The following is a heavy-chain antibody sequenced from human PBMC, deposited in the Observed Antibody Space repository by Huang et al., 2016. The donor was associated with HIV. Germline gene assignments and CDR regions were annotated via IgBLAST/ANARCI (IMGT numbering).Heavy chain of an antibody. CDR2: INHLGSP. D-gene: IGHD3-10*01. Sequence: QVHLQQWGAGLLKSAETLSLTCAVYGGSPSGYYWSWLRQTPGKGLEWIGEINHLGSPNYNPSLKSRVSISMDGSKKQLSLKLRSISDADTAVYFCARDATKNPRGWFDPWSQGTLVTVSS. CDR3: ARDATKNPRGWFDP. J-gene: IGHJ5*02. CDR1: GGSPSGYY. V-gene: IGHV4-34*02.